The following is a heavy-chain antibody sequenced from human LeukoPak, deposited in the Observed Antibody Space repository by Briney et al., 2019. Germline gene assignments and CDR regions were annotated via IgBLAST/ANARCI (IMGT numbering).Heavy chain of an antibody. CDR3: ATSPSPAVPAAMEHY. J-gene: IGHJ4*02. CDR2: IIPILGIA. Sequence: GXSVKVSCKASGGTFSSYAISWVRQAPGQGLEWMGRIIPILGIANYAQKFQGRVTITADKSTSTAYMELSSLRSEDTAVYYCATSPSPAVPAAMEHYWGQGTLVTVSS. D-gene: IGHD2-2*01. V-gene: IGHV1-69*04. CDR1: GGTFSSYA.